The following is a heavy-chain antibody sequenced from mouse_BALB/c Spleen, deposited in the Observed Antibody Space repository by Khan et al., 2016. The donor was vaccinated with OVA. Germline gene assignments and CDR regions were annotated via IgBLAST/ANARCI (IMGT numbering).Heavy chain of an antibody. J-gene: IGHJ3*01. CDR3: ARGTFDY. CDR2: IDPFNGGN. Sequence: VQLKESGPELMKPGASVKISCKASGYSFTTYYMHWVKQSHGKSLEWIGYIDPFNGGNDYNQKFKGKATLTVDKSSSTAYMHLSSLTSEDSAVYYCARGTFDYWGQGTLVTFSA. CDR1: GYSFTTYY. D-gene: IGHD3-3*01. V-gene: IGHV1-34*01.